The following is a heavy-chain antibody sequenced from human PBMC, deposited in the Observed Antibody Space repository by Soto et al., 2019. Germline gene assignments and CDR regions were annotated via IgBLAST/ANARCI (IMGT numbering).Heavy chain of an antibody. D-gene: IGHD4-17*01. CDR2: FNAGSGNT. CDR3: ARESTRTTAPDY. J-gene: IGHJ4*02. V-gene: IGHV1-3*01. CDR1: GYTLTIYS. Sequence: ASVKVSCKASGYTLTIYSMHWVRQAPGQRLEWMGWFNAGSGNTKYSQKFQDRVTITRDTSATTAYMELSSLRYEDTALYYCARESTRTTAPDYWGQGTLVTVYS.